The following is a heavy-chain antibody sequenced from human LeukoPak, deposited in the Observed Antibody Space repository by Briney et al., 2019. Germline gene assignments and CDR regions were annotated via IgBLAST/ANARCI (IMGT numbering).Heavy chain of an antibody. V-gene: IGHV3-48*03. CDR1: GFTFSSYE. D-gene: IGHD3-22*01. J-gene: IGHJ4*02. Sequence: GGSLRLSCAASGFTFSSYEMNWVRQAPGKGLEWVSYISSSGATIYYADSVKGRFTISRDNAKNSLYLQMNSLRAEDTAVYYCARDNYDSSTPYYFDYWGQGTLVTVSS. CDR3: ARDNYDSSTPYYFDY. CDR2: ISSSGATI.